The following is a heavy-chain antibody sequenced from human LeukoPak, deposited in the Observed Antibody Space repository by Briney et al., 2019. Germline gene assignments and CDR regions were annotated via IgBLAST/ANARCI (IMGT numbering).Heavy chain of an antibody. CDR1: GFTFSSYS. D-gene: IGHD3-3*01. V-gene: IGHV3-48*04. CDR2: ISSSSSTI. J-gene: IGHJ4*02. CDR3: AKRPSEITIFGLAPGFDY. Sequence: GMSLKLSCAASGFTFSSYSMNWVRQAPGKGLEWVSYISSSSSTIYYADSVKGRFTISRDNAKNSLYLQMNSLRAEDTAVYYCAKRPSEITIFGLAPGFDYWGQGTLVTVSS.